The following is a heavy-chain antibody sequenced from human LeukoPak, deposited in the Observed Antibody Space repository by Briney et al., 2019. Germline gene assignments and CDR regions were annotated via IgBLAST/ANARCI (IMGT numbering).Heavy chain of an antibody. CDR3: ARDPTTVVTLPYYFDF. CDR2: INHRGHT. D-gene: IGHD4-23*01. J-gene: IGHJ4*02. Sequence: SETLSLSCAVYGGSFIGYHWNWIRQTPEKGLEWIGEINHRGHTNYNPSLESRVTISVDTSKNQFSLKLRSVTAADTAVYYCARDPTTVVTLPYYFDFWGPGTLVTVSS. V-gene: IGHV4-34*01. CDR1: GGSFIGYH.